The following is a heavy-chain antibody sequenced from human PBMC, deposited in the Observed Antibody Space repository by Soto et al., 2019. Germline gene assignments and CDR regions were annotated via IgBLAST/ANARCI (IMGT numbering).Heavy chain of an antibody. CDR3: ATNHDDISGRTPLLFDS. CDR2: IHYSGNT. Sequence: QVQLQESGPGLVKPSQTLSLTCTVSGDSIGTGGYYWDWIRQHPGKGPEWIGYIHYSGNTYYNPSLKRRLTISLVTSKNQFSLHLSSVTAADTAVYYCATNHDDISGRTPLLFDSWGQGTLVTASS. V-gene: IGHV4-31*03. CDR1: GDSIGTGGYY. J-gene: IGHJ4*02. D-gene: IGHD3-22*01.